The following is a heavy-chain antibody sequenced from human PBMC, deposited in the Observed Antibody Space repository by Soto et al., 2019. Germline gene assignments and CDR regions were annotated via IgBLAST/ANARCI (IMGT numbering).Heavy chain of an antibody. CDR3: ARDRGYSYHGAGAFDI. J-gene: IGHJ3*02. CDR1: GGTFSSYA. D-gene: IGHD5-18*01. Sequence: VQLVQSGAEVKKPGSSVKVSYKASGGTFSSYAISWVRQAPGQGLEWMGGIIPIFGTANYAQKFQGRVTITADESTSTAYMELSSLRSEDTAVYYCARDRGYSYHGAGAFDIWGQGTMVTVSS. CDR2: IIPIFGTA. V-gene: IGHV1-69*01.